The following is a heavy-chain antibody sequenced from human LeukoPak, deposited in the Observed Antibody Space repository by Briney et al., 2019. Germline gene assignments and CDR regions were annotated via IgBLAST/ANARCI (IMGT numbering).Heavy chain of an antibody. CDR2: ISSSSSYI. D-gene: IGHD1-26*01. V-gene: IGHV3-21*01. CDR3: VRVDSGSAYYYFHMDV. Sequence: GGSLRLSCAASGFTFSSYGMHWVRQAPGKGLEWVSSISSSSSYIYYADSVKGRFTISRDNAKNSLYLQMNSLRAEDTAVYYCVRVDSGSAYYYFHMDVWGKGTMVTVSS. CDR1: GFTFSSYG. J-gene: IGHJ6*03.